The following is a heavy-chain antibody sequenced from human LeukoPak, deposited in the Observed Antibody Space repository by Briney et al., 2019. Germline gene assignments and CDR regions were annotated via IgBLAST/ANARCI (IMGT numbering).Heavy chain of an antibody. V-gene: IGHV3-74*01. CDR2: ISDDGSST. J-gene: IGHJ4*02. Sequence: GGSLRLSCAASGFTFSSYGMHWVRQAPGKGLVWVSRISDDGSSTTNANSVKGRFTISRDNAKNTVYLQMNSLGVEDTAVYYCARDCGASGCDYWGQGTLVTVSS. CDR1: GFTFSSYG. CDR3: ARDCGASGCDY. D-gene: IGHD5-12*01.